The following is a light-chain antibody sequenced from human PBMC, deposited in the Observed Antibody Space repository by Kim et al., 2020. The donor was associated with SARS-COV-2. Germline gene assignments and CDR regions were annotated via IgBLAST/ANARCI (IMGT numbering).Light chain of an antibody. CDR2: NNN. V-gene: IGLV1-44*01. CDR3: AAWDGSLGGWV. J-gene: IGLJ3*02. Sequence: ELTQPPSASGTPGQRVTISCSGSSSNIGSNPVNWYQQLPGTAPKLLVYNNNQRPSGVPDRFSDSKSGASASLALSGLQSGGEADDYCAAWDGSLGGWVLGGGTRRTVL. CDR1: SSNIGSNP.